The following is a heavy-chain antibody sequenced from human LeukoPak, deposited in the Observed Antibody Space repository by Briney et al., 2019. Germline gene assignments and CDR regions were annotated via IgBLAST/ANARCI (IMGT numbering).Heavy chain of an antibody. D-gene: IGHD2-15*01. CDR2: ISYDGSNK. CDR3: AKDKPVLGYCSGGSCHGPFDY. Sequence: GGSLRLSCAASGFTFSSYGMHWVRQAPGKGLEWVAVISYDGSNKYYADSVKGRFTISRDNSKNTLYLQMNSLRAEDTAVYYCAKDKPVLGYCSGGSCHGPFDYWGQGTLVTVSS. V-gene: IGHV3-30*18. J-gene: IGHJ4*02. CDR1: GFTFSSYG.